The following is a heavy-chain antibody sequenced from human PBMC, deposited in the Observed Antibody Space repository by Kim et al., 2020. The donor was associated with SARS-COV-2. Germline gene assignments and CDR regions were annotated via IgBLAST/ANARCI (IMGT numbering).Heavy chain of an antibody. CDR2: ISYDGSNK. CDR3: AKFWTVVPAAIPLGAFDI. Sequence: GGSLRLSCAASGFTFSSYGMHWVRQAPGKGLEWVAVISYDGSNKYYADSVKGRFTISRDNSKNTLYLQMNSLRAEDTAVYYCAKFWTVVPAAIPLGAFDIWGQGTMVTVSS. J-gene: IGHJ3*02. D-gene: IGHD2-2*01. CDR1: GFTFSSYG. V-gene: IGHV3-30*18.